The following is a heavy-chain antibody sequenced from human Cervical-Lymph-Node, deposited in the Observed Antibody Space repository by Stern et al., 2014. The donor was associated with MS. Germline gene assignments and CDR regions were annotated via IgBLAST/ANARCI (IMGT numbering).Heavy chain of an antibody. CDR2: IFPRDSNT. J-gene: IGHJ4*02. CDR1: GYLFDDYW. CDR3: GRSPATPSGYDRFDY. Sequence: EMQLVESGAEVKKPGESLKISCEASGYLFDDYWIGWVRQMSGRGLELVAIIFPRDSNTRYSPSVQGQVTISAAKSISTAYLQWSSLRPADPAIYYCGRSPATPSGYDRFDYWGQGALVTVSS. D-gene: IGHD5-12*01. V-gene: IGHV5-51*03.